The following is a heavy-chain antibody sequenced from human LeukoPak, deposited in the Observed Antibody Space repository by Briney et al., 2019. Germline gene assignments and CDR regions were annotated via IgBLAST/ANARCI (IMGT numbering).Heavy chain of an antibody. Sequence: ASVKVSCKGSGGTFSSYAISWVRQGPGQGLEWIGRVIPILGIANCAQMFQGRVTITADKSTSTAYMELSSVRSEATALYYCAREGNVDIVATIIYYYYGIDVWRQENTVTVSS. D-gene: IGHD5-12*01. CDR2: VIPILGIA. CDR3: AREGNVDIVATIIYYYYGIDV. CDR1: GGTFSSYA. J-gene: IGHJ6*02. V-gene: IGHV1-69*04.